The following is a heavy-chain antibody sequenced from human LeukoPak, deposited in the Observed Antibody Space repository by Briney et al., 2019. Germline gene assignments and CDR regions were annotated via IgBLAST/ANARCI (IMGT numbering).Heavy chain of an antibody. CDR3: AGSGTVQLERRGGVSFDY. J-gene: IGHJ4*02. D-gene: IGHD1-1*01. Sequence: SVKVSCKASGGTFSSYAISWVRQAPGQGLEWMGGIIPSFGTANYAQKFQGRVTITTDESTSTAYMELSSLRSEDTAVYYCAGSGTVQLERRGGVSFDYWGQGTLVTVSS. V-gene: IGHV1-69*05. CDR1: GGTFSSYA. CDR2: IIPSFGTA.